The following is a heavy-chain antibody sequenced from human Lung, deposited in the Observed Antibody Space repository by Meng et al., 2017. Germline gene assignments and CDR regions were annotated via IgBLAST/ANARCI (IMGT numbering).Heavy chain of an antibody. CDR2: INHSGST. CDR3: ARGPTTMAHDFDY. D-gene: IGHD4-11*01. J-gene: IGHJ4*02. CDR1: GGSFSDYY. V-gene: IGHV4-34*01. Sequence: QVQHQQVGAGLLKLSESLSLTCVVSGGSFSDYYWSWIRQPPGKGLEWIGEINHSGSTNYNPSLESRATISVDTSQNNLSLKLSSVTAADSAVYYCARGPTTMAHDFDYWGQGTLVTVSS.